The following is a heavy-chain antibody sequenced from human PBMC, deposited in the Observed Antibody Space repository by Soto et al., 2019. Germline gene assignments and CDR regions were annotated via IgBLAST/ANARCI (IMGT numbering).Heavy chain of an antibody. CDR3: ARLRIATNNYKWFDP. CDR2: IYVTGAV. D-gene: IGHD2-21*01. V-gene: IGHV4-31*03. Sequence: PSETLSLTCSVSGAALNSGNYYWSWIRQVPGKGLEWIGHIYVTGAVDYNPSLRDRITISQDTSERQFSLNLRLVTAADTAVYYCARLRIATNNYKWFDPLGPGHPGHRLL. CDR1: GAALNSGNYY. J-gene: IGHJ5*02.